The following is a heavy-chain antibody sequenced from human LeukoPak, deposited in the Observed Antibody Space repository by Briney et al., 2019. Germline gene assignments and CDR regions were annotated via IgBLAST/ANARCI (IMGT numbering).Heavy chain of an antibody. D-gene: IGHD3-16*02. J-gene: IGHJ3*02. Sequence: GASVKVSCKASGYTFTSYGISWVRQAPGQGLEWMGWISAYNGNTNYAQKLQGRVTMTTDTSTSTAYMELRSLRSDDTAVYYCARDYRMITFGGVIAQDRDAFDIWGQGTMVTVSS. CDR1: GYTFTSYG. CDR3: ARDYRMITFGGVIAQDRDAFDI. V-gene: IGHV1-18*01. CDR2: ISAYNGNT.